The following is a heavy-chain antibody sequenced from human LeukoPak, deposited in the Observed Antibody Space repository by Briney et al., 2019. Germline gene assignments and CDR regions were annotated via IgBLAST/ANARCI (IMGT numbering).Heavy chain of an antibody. D-gene: IGHD6-6*01. CDR3: ARQSVVAARPFDY. V-gene: IGHV4-38-2*01. CDR1: GYSISSGYY. Sequence: SETLSLTCAVSGYSISSGYYWGWTRQPPGKGLEWIGSIYHSGSTYYNPSLKSRVTISVDTSKNQFSLKLSSVTAADTAVYYCARQSVVAARPFDYWGQGTLVTVSS. CDR2: IYHSGST. J-gene: IGHJ4*02.